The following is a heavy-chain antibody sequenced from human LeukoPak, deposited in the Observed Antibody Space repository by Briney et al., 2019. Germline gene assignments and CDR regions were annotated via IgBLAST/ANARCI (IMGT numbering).Heavy chain of an antibody. CDR2: IYYSGST. V-gene: IGHV4-59*01. J-gene: IGHJ4*02. D-gene: IGHD3-3*01. Sequence: SETLSLTCTVSGGSISSYYWSWIRQPPGKGLEWIGYIYYSGSTNYNPSLKSRVTISVDTSKNQFSLKLSSVTAADTAVYYRARGNYDFWSGYYDYWGQGTLVAVSS. CDR3: ARGNYDFWSGYYDY. CDR1: GGSISSYY.